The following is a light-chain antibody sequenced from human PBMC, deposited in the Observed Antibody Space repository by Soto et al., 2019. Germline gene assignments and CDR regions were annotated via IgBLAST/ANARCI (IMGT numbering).Light chain of an antibody. Sequence: EIVMTQSPATLSVSPGERATLSCRASQSVNNNLAWYQQKPGQAPKLLIYGASASATGIPARFSGSGSGTDFTLTISSLQSEDCAVYDCQQDNNWPLTFGGGTKVEIK. J-gene: IGKJ4*01. CDR2: GAS. CDR3: QQDNNWPLT. V-gene: IGKV3-15*01. CDR1: QSVNNN.